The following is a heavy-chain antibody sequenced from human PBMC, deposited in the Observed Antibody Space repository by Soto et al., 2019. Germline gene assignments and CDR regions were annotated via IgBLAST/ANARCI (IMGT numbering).Heavy chain of an antibody. J-gene: IGHJ4*02. CDR3: ASPGLHCSSTSCSPWVVY. D-gene: IGHD2-2*01. CDR2: VNHSGST. CDR1: GGSFSGYY. Sequence: SETLSLTCAVYGGSFSGYYWSWLRQPPGKGLEWTGSVNHSGSTNYNPSLKSRVTISVDKSKNQFSLKLSSVTAADTAVYYCASPGLHCSSTSCSPWVVYWGQGTLVTVSS. V-gene: IGHV4-34*01.